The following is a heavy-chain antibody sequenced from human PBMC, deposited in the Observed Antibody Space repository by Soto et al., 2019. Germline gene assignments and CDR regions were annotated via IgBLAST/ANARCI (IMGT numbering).Heavy chain of an antibody. J-gene: IGHJ4*02. D-gene: IGHD2-2*01. V-gene: IGHV3-21*01. Sequence: EVQVVESGGGLVKPGGSLRLSCTASGSTFRTYGMNWVRQAPGKGLEWVSSISNSGDYIYYADSVQGRFTISRDNAKNSLYLQMNSLRAEDTAGYFCARDESAGSSIRYWGQGILVTVSS. CDR3: ARDESAGSSIRY. CDR2: ISNSGDYI. CDR1: GSTFRTYG.